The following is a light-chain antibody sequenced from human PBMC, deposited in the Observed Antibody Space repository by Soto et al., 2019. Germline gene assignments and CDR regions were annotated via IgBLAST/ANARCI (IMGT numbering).Light chain of an antibody. CDR2: TLS. J-gene: IGKJ5*01. V-gene: IGKV2-40*01. CDR1: RSLXDSADGNTY. Sequence: DIVMTQPPLSLRFTAGEPASISCRSSRSLXDSADGNTYLDWYVQKPGQSPQLLIYTLSSRASGVPDRFSGIGSRTDFTLKISRVEAEDVGVYYCMQRREFPITFGQGTRLEIK. CDR3: MQRREFPIT.